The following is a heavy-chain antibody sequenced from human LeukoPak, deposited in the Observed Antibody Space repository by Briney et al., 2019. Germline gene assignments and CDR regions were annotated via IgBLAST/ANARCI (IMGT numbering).Heavy chain of an antibody. V-gene: IGHV3-23*01. J-gene: IGHJ4*02. CDR2: ISGSGAST. Sequence: GGSLRLSCAASGFTFSSYEMSWVRQAPGKGLEWVSAISGSGASTYYADSVKGRFTISRDNSKNTLSVQMNSLRAEDTAVYYCAKSSRDAYSIDYWGQGTLVTVSS. D-gene: IGHD5-24*01. CDR3: AKSSRDAYSIDY. CDR1: GFTFSSYE.